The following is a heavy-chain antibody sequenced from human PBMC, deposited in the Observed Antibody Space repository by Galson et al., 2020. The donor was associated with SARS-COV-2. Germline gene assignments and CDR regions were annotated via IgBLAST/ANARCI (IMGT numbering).Heavy chain of an antibody. D-gene: IGHD6-13*01. CDR1: GFTFSDYY. Sequence: NSAGSLRLSRSASGFTFSDYYMSWIRQAPGKGLEWVSYIRSSGSTLYYADSVKGRFTISRDNAKNSLYLQMNSLRAEDTAVYYCARSVEKAAAVGYWGQGTLVTVSS. CDR2: IRSSGSTL. V-gene: IGHV3-11*04. CDR3: ARSVEKAAAVGY. J-gene: IGHJ4*02.